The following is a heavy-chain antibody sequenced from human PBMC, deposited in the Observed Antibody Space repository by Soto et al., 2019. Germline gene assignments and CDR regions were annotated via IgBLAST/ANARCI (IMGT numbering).Heavy chain of an antibody. Sequence: EVQLVESGVGLVQPGGSLRLSCEASGFTFRHYDMHWVRQGTGKGLEWVSGISAAGDPDYADSVAGRFTISRENAQNSFFLQMTSLRVGDTAVYYCARTDRDVYGLDVWGQGTTVIVSS. CDR3: ARTDRDVYGLDV. V-gene: IGHV3-13*05. CDR1: GFTFRHYD. CDR2: ISAAGDP. J-gene: IGHJ6*02.